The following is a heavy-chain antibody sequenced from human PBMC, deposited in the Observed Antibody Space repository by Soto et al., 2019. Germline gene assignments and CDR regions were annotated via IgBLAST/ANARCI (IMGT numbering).Heavy chain of an antibody. Sequence: SVKVSCKASGGTFSSYAISWVRQAPGQGLEWMGGIIPIFGTANYAQKFQGRVTITADKSTSTAYMELSSPRSEDTAVYYCARGSRSEYYDFWRDIQTNGMDVWGQGTTVTVSS. J-gene: IGHJ6*02. CDR3: ARGSRSEYYDFWRDIQTNGMDV. D-gene: IGHD3-3*01. CDR1: GGTFSSYA. V-gene: IGHV1-69*06. CDR2: IIPIFGTA.